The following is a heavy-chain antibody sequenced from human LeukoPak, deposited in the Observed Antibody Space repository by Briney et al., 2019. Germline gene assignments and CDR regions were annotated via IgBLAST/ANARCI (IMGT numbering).Heavy chain of an antibody. CDR3: AREVVWGQWLFFH. D-gene: IGHD6-19*01. CDR2: IYTSGST. Sequence: SETLSLTCTVSGGSVSSGSYYWSWIRQPPGRGLEWIGRIYTSGSTNYNPSLKSRVTMSVDTSKNQFSLKLSSVTAADTAVYYCAREVVWGQWLFFHWGQGTLVTVSS. CDR1: GGSVSSGSYY. V-gene: IGHV4-61*01. J-gene: IGHJ4*02.